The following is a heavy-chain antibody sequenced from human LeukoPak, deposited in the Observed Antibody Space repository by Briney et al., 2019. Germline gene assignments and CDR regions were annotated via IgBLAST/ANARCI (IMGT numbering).Heavy chain of an antibody. V-gene: IGHV3-43*01. CDR2: ISWDGGST. Sequence: GGSLRLSCAASGFTFGDYTMHWVRQAPGKGLEWVSLISWDGGSTYYADSVKGRFTISRDNSKNSLCLQMNSLRTEDTALYYCAKGAPRKNYYYYYMDVWGKGTTVTVSS. J-gene: IGHJ6*03. CDR1: GFTFGDYT. CDR3: AKGAPRKNYYYYYMDV.